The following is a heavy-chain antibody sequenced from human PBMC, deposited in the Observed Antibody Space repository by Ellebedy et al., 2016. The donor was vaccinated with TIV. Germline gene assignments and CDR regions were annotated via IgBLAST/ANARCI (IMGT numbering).Heavy chain of an antibody. CDR3: ARDYRRDYDILTDQQNWFDP. D-gene: IGHD3-9*01. CDR2: ISSSGSTI. CDR1: GFTFSDYY. V-gene: IGHV3-11*04. Sequence: GESLKISCAASGFTFSDYYMSWIRQAPGKGLEWVSYISSSGSTIYYADSVKGRFTISRDNAKNSLYLQMNSLRAEDTAVYYCARDYRRDYDILTDQQNWFDPWGQGTLVTVSS. J-gene: IGHJ5*02.